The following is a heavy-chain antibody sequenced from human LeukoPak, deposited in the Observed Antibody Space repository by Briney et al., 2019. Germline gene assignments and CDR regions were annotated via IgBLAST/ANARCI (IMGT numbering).Heavy chain of an antibody. Sequence: ASVKVSCKASGYTFTGYYMHWVRQAPGQGIEWKGWIKPNNGGTNYAQKFHGRVTMTTDTTIRTDYTELSRLRSDYTAVYYCARGGRELNYFDCWGQGTLVTVSS. D-gene: IGHD3-10*01. V-gene: IGHV1-2*02. CDR3: ARGGRELNYFDC. J-gene: IGHJ4*02. CDR2: IKPNNGGT. CDR1: GYTFTGYY.